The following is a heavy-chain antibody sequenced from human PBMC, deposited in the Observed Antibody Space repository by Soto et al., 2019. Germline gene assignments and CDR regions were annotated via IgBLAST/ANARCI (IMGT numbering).Heavy chain of an antibody. CDR2: ISYDGSRK. Sequence: QVHLVESGGGVVQPGSSLRLSCAASEFTFRIFAIHWLRQSPGKGLEWVAVISYDGSRKADSVKGRFTVSRDNSWNTLYLQMNSLIAEDTAIYYCARGDREDIEEVVGVRPGEYSMDVWGQGTTVTVSS. V-gene: IGHV3-30-3*01. CDR1: EFTFRIFA. J-gene: IGHJ6*02. CDR3: ARGDREDIEEVVGVRPGEYSMDV. D-gene: IGHD1-26*01.